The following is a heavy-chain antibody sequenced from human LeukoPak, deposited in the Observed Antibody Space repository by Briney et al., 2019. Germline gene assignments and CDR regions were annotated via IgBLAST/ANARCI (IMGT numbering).Heavy chain of an antibody. CDR1: GFTFSIHA. CDR2: IGGVAVST. V-gene: IGHV3-23*01. J-gene: IGHJ4*02. Sequence: GGSLRLSCVASGFTFSIHAMSWVRQAPGKGLEWVSTIGGVAVSTDYADSVKGRFTFSRDNSKNTLYLQMNSLRAEDTAVYYCAKLATYSGSPYYFDYWGQGTLVTVSS. CDR3: AKLATYSGSPYYFDY. D-gene: IGHD1-26*01.